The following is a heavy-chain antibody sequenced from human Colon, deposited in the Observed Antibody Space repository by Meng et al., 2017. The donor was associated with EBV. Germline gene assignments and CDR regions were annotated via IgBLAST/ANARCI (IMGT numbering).Heavy chain of an antibody. CDR3: ASLGYCSGGTCLAFDS. V-gene: IGHV4-4*02. CDR2: IYHSGSA. Sequence: QVQLQESGPGLVKPSGSPSLTCAVSGGSISGPNWWSWVRQPPGKRLEWIGEIYHSGSANYNPSLKSRVTISVDKSKNQFSLKLSSVTAADTAVYYCASLGYCSGGTCLAFDSWGQGPLVTVSS. CDR1: GGSISGPNW. D-gene: IGHD2-15*01. J-gene: IGHJ4*02.